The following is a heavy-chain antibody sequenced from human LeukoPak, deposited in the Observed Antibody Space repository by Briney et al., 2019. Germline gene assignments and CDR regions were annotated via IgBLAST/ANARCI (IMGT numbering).Heavy chain of an antibody. Sequence: GGALKLLWAASGFNFSSYDMTLVRQAPGGGLEWVSSIRPSGDNTYYGDSVKGRFTISRDNSKNTVYLQMNNMRVDDTAVYYCARVAGWHWFDPWGQGTLVTVSS. CDR3: ARVAGWHWFDP. J-gene: IGHJ5*02. CDR2: IRPSGDNT. CDR1: GFNFSSYD. V-gene: IGHV3-23*01. D-gene: IGHD6-19*01.